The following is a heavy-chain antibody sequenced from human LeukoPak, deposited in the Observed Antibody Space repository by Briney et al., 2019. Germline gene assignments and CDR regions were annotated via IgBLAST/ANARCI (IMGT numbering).Heavy chain of an antibody. J-gene: IGHJ4*02. Sequence: ASVKVSCKASGYTFTSYYMHWVRQAPGQGLEWMGIINPSGGSTSYAQKFQGRVTMTRDTSISTAYMELSRLRSDDTAVYYCARKIAAAGHFDYWGEGTLVTVSS. CDR2: INPSGGST. D-gene: IGHD6-13*01. CDR3: ARKIAAAGHFDY. V-gene: IGHV1-46*01. CDR1: GYTFTSYY.